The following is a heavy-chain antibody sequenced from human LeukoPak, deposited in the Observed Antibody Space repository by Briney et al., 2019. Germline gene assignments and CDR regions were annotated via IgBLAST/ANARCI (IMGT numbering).Heavy chain of an antibody. CDR1: GGSISSGGYY. J-gene: IGHJ5*02. Sequence: PSETLSLTCTVSGGSISSGGYYWSWIRQPPGKGLEWIGYIYHSGSTYYNPSLKSRVTISVDTSKNQFSLKLSSVTAADTAVYYCARHGLNSNYRPEKNWFDPWGQGTLVTVSS. D-gene: IGHD4-11*01. V-gene: IGHV4-30-2*03. CDR3: ARHGLNSNYRPEKNWFDP. CDR2: IYHSGST.